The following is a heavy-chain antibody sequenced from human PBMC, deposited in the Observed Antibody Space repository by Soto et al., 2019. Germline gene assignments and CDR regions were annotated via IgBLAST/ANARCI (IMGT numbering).Heavy chain of an antibody. Sequence: PSEPLSITCTVSGGSISSYYLSWIRQPPGKGLEWIGYIYYSGSTNYNPSLKSRVTISVDTSKNQFSLKLSSVTSADTAVFYCDSRYGPGIYYWCQGTLVTVSS. CDR2: IYYSGST. CDR1: GGSISSYY. CDR3: DSRYGPGIYY. J-gene: IGHJ4*02. D-gene: IGHD3-22*01. V-gene: IGHV4-59*08.